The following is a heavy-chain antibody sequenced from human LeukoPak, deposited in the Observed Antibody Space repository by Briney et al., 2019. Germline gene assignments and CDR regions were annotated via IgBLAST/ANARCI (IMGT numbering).Heavy chain of an antibody. V-gene: IGHV3-30*18. CDR2: VSHDGSTT. D-gene: IGHD6-25*01. J-gene: IGHJ1*01. CDR1: GFAFTNYG. CDR3: AKEPNPYSSGWYFQD. Sequence: GRSLRLSCAASGFAFTNYGMQWVRQAPGKGLEWVAVVSHDGSTTFYADSVKGRFTISRDNSKNTLDLQMASLRPEDTAVYYCAKEPNPYSSGWYFQDWGQGTLVTVSS.